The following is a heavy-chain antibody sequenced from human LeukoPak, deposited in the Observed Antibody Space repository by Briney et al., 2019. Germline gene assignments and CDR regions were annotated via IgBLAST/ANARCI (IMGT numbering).Heavy chain of an antibody. CDR3: AGLWFRELYY. D-gene: IGHD3-10*01. CDR1: GFTFSNYA. J-gene: IGHJ4*02. Sequence: PGGSLRLSCEASGFTFSNYAMSWVRQAPGKGLEWVSAISDSGNAAYSADSVQGRFTISRDNSKNAVFLQMNSLRVADTAVYYCAGLWFRELYYWGQGTLVTVSS. CDR2: ISDSGNAA. V-gene: IGHV3-23*01.